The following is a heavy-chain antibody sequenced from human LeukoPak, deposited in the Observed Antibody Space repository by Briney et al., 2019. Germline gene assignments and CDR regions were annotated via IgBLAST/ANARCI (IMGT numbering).Heavy chain of an antibody. J-gene: IGHJ5*02. V-gene: IGHV3-23*01. D-gene: IGHD3-22*01. CDR2: ISGSGTNT. CDR3: ARDGYYYDSSGHTPNGFDP. Sequence: GGSLRLSCAASGFTFSSYAMTWVRQAPGKGLEWVSAISGSGTNTDYADSVKGRFTISRDNSKNTLHLQMNSLRAEDTAVYYCARDGYYYDSSGHTPNGFDPWGQGTLAAVSS. CDR1: GFTFSSYA.